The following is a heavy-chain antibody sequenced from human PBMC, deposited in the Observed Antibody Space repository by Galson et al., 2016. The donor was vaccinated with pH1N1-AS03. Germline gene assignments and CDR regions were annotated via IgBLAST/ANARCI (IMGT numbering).Heavy chain of an antibody. D-gene: IGHD2-8*01. V-gene: IGHV1-69*13. Sequence: SVKVSCTASGGTFSNSAISWMRQAPEQGLEWMGGIHPIFGTPSYAQKFRGRRTITAGHSTSAAYMELTSLTSEDPAIYYCARDCHYGTSGRFYYESEHWGQGTLVIVSS. CDR2: IHPIFGTP. CDR3: ARDCHYGTSGRFYYESEH. CDR1: GGTFSNSA. J-gene: IGHJ4*02.